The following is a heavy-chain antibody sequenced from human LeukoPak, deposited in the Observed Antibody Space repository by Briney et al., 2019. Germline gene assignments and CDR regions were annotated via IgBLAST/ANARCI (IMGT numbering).Heavy chain of an antibody. Sequence: ASVKVFCKASGYTFTGYYMHWVRQAPGQGLEWMGRINPNSGGTNYAQKFQGRVTMTRDTSISTAYMELSRLRSDDTAVYYCARVRYYYDSSGYYHNWGQGTLVTVSS. CDR1: GYTFTGYY. CDR2: INPNSGGT. V-gene: IGHV1-2*06. CDR3: ARVRYYYDSSGYYHN. J-gene: IGHJ4*02. D-gene: IGHD3-22*01.